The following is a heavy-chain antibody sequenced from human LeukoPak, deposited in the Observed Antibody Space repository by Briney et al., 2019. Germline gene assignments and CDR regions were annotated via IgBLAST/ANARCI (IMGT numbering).Heavy chain of an antibody. J-gene: IGHJ4*02. D-gene: IGHD6-19*01. CDR3: ARDLEAVAGYFDD. CDR2: ISSSGSTI. Sequence: GGSLRLSCAASGFTFSDYYMSWIRQAPGKWLEWVSYISSSGSTIYYTDSVKGRFTISRDNAKNSLYLQMNSLRAEDTAVYYCARDLEAVAGYFDDWGQGTLVTVSS. CDR1: GFTFSDYY. V-gene: IGHV3-11*01.